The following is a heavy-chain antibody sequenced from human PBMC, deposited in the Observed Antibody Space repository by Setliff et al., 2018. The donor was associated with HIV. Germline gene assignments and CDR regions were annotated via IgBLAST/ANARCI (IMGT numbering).Heavy chain of an antibody. J-gene: IGHJ6*03. CDR2: INPSDGST. D-gene: IGHD2-21*01. CDR1: GDTFTNFY. V-gene: IGHV1-46*01. CDR3: ARPDDYSSRRGYYYYMDV. Sequence: ASVKVSCKASGDTFTNFYIHWVRQAPGQGLEWLGMINPSDGSTTYALRFRGRVTITADKSTSTAYMELSSLRSEDTAVYYCARPDDYSSRRGYYYYMDVWGKGTSVTVSS.